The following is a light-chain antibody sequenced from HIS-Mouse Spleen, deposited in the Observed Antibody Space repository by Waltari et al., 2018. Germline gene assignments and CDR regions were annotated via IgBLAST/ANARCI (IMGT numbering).Light chain of an antibody. CDR3: QQLNSYPPT. Sequence: DIQLTQSPPFLSASVGHSVTLTCRASQGISSYLAWYQQKPGKAPKLLIYAASTLQSGVPSRFSGSGSGTEFTLTISSLQPEDFATYYCQQLNSYPPTFGQGTKVEIK. CDR2: AAS. J-gene: IGKJ1*01. CDR1: QGISSY. V-gene: IGKV1-9*01.